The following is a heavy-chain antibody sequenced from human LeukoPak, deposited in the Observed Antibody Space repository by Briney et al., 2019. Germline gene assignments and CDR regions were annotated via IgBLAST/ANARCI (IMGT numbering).Heavy chain of an antibody. CDR1: GLTFSTYG. Sequence: GGSLRLSCAASGLTFSTYGMHWVRQAPGKGLEWVSGITASGDRTFYGDSVRGRFTVSRDNSKNTVYLQMNSLRVDDTAVYYCARRDIVVVVSASDYWGQGTLVTVSS. CDR2: ITASGDRT. V-gene: IGHV3-23*01. CDR3: ARRDIVVVVSASDY. D-gene: IGHD2-15*01. J-gene: IGHJ4*02.